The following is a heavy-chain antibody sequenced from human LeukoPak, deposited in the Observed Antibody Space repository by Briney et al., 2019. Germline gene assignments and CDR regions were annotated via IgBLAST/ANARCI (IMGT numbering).Heavy chain of an antibody. CDR3: VKDGYCSGGRCYKGDY. CDR2: ISGSGGST. J-gene: IGHJ4*02. D-gene: IGHD2-15*01. Sequence: VGSLRLSCAASGFTFSSYAMSWVRQAPGKGLEWVSAISGSGGSTYYADSVKGRFTISRDNSKNTLYLQMNSLRAEDTAVYYCVKDGYCSGGRCYKGDYWGQGTLVTVSS. V-gene: IGHV3-23*01. CDR1: GFTFSSYA.